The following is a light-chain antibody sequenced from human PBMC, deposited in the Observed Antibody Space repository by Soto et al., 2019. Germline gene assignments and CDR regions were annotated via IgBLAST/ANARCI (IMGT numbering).Light chain of an antibody. CDR2: GVT. J-gene: IGLJ2*01. CDR3: TSYIHRRTLVV. V-gene: IGLV2-14*01. CDR1: SIDVGGYNY. Sequence: QSALTQPASVSASPGQSITISCTGTSIDVGGYNYVSWYQHHPGKAPKLMIYGVTNRPSGVSIRFSGSKSGNTASLTISGLQPEDEADYYCTSYIHRRTLVVFGGGTKLTVL.